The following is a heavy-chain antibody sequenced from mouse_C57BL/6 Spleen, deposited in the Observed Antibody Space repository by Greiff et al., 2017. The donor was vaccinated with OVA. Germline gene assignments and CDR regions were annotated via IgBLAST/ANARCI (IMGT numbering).Heavy chain of an antibody. D-gene: IGHD4-1*01. CDR2: IWSGGST. V-gene: IGHV2-2*01. Sequence: QVQLQQSGPGLVQPSQSLSITCTVSGFSLTSYGVHWVRQSPGTGLEWLGVIWSGGSTDYNAAFISRLSISKDNSKSQVFFKMNSLQADDAAIDYCAGGSGTYYFDYWGQGTTLTVSS. CDR3: AGGSGTYYFDY. J-gene: IGHJ2*01. CDR1: GFSLTSYG.